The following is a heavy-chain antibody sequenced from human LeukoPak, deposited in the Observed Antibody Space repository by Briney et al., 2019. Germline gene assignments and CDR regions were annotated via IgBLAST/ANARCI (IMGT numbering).Heavy chain of an antibody. J-gene: IGHJ6*02. D-gene: IGHD4-17*01. V-gene: IGHV4-34*01. CDR2: INHSGST. CDR1: GGSFSGYY. CDR3: ARGPTTGLGWYYYGMDV. Sequence: PSETLSLTCAVYGGSFSGYYWSWIRQPPGKGLEWIGEINHSGSTNYNPSLKSRVTISVDTSKNQFSLKLSSVTAADTAVYYCARGPTTGLGWYYYGMDVWGQGTTVTVSS.